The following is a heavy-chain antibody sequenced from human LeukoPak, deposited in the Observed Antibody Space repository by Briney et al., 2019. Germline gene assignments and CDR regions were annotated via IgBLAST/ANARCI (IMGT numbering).Heavy chain of an antibody. CDR2: ISYDGSNK. CDR3: ARDRQIVVVTAILN. CDR1: GLTFSSYA. Sequence: GGSLRLSCAASGLTFSSYAMHWVRQAPGKGLEWVAVISYDGSNKYYADSVKGRFTISRDNSKNTLYLQMNSLRAEDTAVYYCARDRQIVVVTAILNWGQGTLVTVSS. V-gene: IGHV3-30-3*01. D-gene: IGHD2-21*02. J-gene: IGHJ4*02.